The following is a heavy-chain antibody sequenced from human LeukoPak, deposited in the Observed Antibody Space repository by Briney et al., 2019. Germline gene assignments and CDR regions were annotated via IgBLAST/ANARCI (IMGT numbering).Heavy chain of an antibody. V-gene: IGHV4-4*07. D-gene: IGHD2-2*02. CDR2: IYTNGRA. CDR3: ARDWALGYCTTTSCYTAFDY. Sequence: PSETLSLTCTVSDDSIRTYSWSWIRQPAGKGLEWIGRIYTNGRANYNPSLQSRVSMSVDTSRNQFSLKLSSVTAADTAVYFCARDWALGYCTTTSCYTAFDYWGQGTLVTVS. J-gene: IGHJ4*02. CDR1: DDSIRTYS.